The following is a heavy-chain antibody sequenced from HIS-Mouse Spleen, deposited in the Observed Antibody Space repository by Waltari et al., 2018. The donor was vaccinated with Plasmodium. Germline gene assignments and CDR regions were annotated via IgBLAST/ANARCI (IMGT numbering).Heavy chain of an antibody. D-gene: IGHD7-27*01. V-gene: IGHV3-53*02. CDR2: SYSGGST. J-gene: IGHJ4*02. Sequence: EVQLVETGGGLIQPGGSLRLSCAASGFTVSSNYMSWVRQAPGKGLEWVSVSYSGGSTYYADSVKGRFTISRDKSKNTLYLQMNSLRAEDTAVYYCARAHWGPDDYWGQGTLVTVSS. CDR1: GFTVSSNY. CDR3: ARAHWGPDDY.